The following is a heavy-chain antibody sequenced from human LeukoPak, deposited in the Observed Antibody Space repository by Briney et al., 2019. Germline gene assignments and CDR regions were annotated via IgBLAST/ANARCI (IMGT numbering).Heavy chain of an antibody. CDR1: GFTFSTYP. CDR3: AKGTGIRDPFDY. Sequence: QSGGSLRLSCAASGFTFSTYPMYWVRQAPGKGLEWVSTISGSSGDTFYADSVRGRFTISRDNSKNTLFLQVNSLRAEDTAVYYCAKGTGIRDPFDYWGQGTLVTVSS. V-gene: IGHV3-23*01. J-gene: IGHJ4*02. D-gene: IGHD3-10*01. CDR2: ISGSSGDT.